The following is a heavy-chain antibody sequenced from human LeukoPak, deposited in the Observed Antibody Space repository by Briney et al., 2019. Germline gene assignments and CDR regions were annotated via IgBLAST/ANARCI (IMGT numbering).Heavy chain of an antibody. CDR1: GFTFSSYG. CDR2: INSDGRST. D-gene: IGHD2-15*01. J-gene: IGHJ4*02. V-gene: IGHV3-74*01. CDR3: ARDCSGGSCYPDY. Sequence: GGSLRLSCAASGFTFSSYGMHWVRHAPGKGLGWVSRINSDGRSTNYADSVKGRFTISRDNAKNTLYLQLNSLRAEDTAVYYCARDCSGGSCYPDYWGQGTLVTVSS.